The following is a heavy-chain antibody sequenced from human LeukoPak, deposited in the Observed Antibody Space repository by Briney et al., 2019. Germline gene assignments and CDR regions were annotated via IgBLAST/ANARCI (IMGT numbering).Heavy chain of an antibody. CDR3: AKETGRWELE. J-gene: IGHJ4*02. Sequence: GGSLRLSCAASGFXFSSYGMHWVRQAPGKGLEWVAVISNDGSNKYYADSVKGRFTISRDNSKNTLYLQMNSLRAEDTAVYYCAKETGRWELEWGQGTLVTVSS. V-gene: IGHV3-30*18. CDR1: GFXFSSYG. CDR2: ISNDGSNK. D-gene: IGHD1-26*01.